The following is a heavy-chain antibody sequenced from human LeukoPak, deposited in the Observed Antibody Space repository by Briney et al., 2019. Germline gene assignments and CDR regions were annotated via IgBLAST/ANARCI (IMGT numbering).Heavy chain of an antibody. D-gene: IGHD6-13*01. V-gene: IGHV1-18*01. Sequence: ASVKVSCKASGYTFTSYGISWVRRAPGQGLEWMGWISAYNGNTNYAQKLQGRVTMTTDTSTSTAYMELRSLRSDDTAVYYCARAELVTGWYSSSGEEYRFDPWGQGTLVTVSS. CDR1: GYTFTSYG. J-gene: IGHJ5*02. CDR2: ISAYNGNT. CDR3: ARAELVTGWYSSSGEEYRFDP.